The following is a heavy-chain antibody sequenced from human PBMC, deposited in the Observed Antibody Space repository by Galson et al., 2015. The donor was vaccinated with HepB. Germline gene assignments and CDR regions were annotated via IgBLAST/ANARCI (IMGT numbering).Heavy chain of an antibody. CDR3: TRDVGIVVVPAAYYYYYGMDV. CDR1: GFTFGDYA. CDR2: IRSKAYGGTK. V-gene: IGHV3-49*03. D-gene: IGHD2-2*01. J-gene: IGHJ6*02. Sequence: SLRLSCAASGFTFGDYAMSWFRQAPGKGLEWVGFIRSKAYGGTKEYAASVEGRFTISRDDSKSIAYLQMNSLKTEDTAVYYCTRDVGIVVVPAAYYYYYGMDVWGQGTTVTVSS.